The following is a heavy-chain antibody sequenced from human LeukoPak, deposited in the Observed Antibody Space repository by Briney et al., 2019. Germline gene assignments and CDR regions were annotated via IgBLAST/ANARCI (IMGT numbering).Heavy chain of an antibody. CDR3: ARPNSVTGGYYFDY. V-gene: IGHV4-39*01. CDR1: GGSISSSSYY. CDR2: IYYSGST. D-gene: IGHD6-19*01. J-gene: IGHJ4*02. Sequence: PSETLSLTCTVSGGSISSSSYYWGWIRQPPGKGLEWIGSIYYSGSTYYNPSLKSRVTVSVDTSKNQFSLKLSSVTAADTAVYYCARPNSVTGGYYFDYWGQGTLVTVSS.